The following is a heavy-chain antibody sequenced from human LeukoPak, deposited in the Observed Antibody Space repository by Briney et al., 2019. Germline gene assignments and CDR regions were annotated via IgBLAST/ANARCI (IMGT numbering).Heavy chain of an antibody. CDR2: ITTSDGNT. J-gene: IGHJ4*02. Sequence: GGSLRLSCAASGFTFSSYTMSWVRQAPGKGLEWVSTITTSDGNTYYADSVKGRFTVSRDNSKNTLFLQMNSLRAEDTAVYYCAKGGKWDVTPFDYWGQGTLVTVSS. D-gene: IGHD1-26*01. CDR3: AKGGKWDVTPFDY. CDR1: GFTFSSYT. V-gene: IGHV3-23*01.